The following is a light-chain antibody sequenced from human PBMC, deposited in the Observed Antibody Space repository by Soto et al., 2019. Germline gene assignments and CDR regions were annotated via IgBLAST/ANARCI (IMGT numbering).Light chain of an antibody. CDR1: QSVSGY. CDR2: DAS. V-gene: IGKV3-11*01. J-gene: IGKJ4*01. Sequence: VMTQSPATLSVSPGERATLSCRTSQSVSGYLAWYQQKPGQAPRLLIYDASNRATGIPARFSGSGSGTDFTLTISSLEPEDFAVYYCQQRSNWPLTFGGGTKVDIK. CDR3: QQRSNWPLT.